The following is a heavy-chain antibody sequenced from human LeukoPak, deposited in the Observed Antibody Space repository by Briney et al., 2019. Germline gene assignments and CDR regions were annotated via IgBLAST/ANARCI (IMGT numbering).Heavy chain of an antibody. D-gene: IGHD3-3*01. CDR3: ARVGYDFWSGYSRPGDY. J-gene: IGHJ4*02. V-gene: IGHV3-23*01. Sequence: GGSLRLSCAASGFTFSSYAMSWVRQAPGKGLEWVSAISGSGGSTYYADSVKGRFTISRDNSKNTLYLQMNSLRAEDTAVYYCARVGYDFWSGYSRPGDYWGQGTLVTVSS. CDR2: ISGSGGST. CDR1: GFTFSSYA.